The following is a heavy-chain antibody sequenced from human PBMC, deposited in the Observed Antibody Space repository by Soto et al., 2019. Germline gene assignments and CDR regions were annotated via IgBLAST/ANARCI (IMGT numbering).Heavy chain of an antibody. D-gene: IGHD6-19*01. Sequence: PGESLKISCKGSGYSFTSYWIGWVRQMPGKGLEWMGIIYPGDSDTRYSPSFQGQVTISADKSISTAYLQWSSLKASDTAMYYCARLRVGVAGTFGWFYPWGQGTLVTVS. J-gene: IGHJ5*02. V-gene: IGHV5-51*01. CDR2: IYPGDSDT. CDR3: ARLRVGVAGTFGWFYP. CDR1: GYSFTSYW.